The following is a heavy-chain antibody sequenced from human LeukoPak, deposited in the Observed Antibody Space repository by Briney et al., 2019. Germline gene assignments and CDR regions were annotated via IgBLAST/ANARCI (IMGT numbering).Heavy chain of an antibody. Sequence: PGGSLRLSCAASGLTFSTYAMGWVRQAPGKGLEWVSAISGSGTSTYYADSAKGRFTISRDNSKNTLYLQMNSLRAEDAALYYCAKYEWDASATYYMNYMDVWGKGTTVTVSS. V-gene: IGHV3-23*01. D-gene: IGHD3-10*01. J-gene: IGHJ6*03. CDR3: AKYEWDASATYYMNYMDV. CDR1: GLTFSTYA. CDR2: ISGSGTST.